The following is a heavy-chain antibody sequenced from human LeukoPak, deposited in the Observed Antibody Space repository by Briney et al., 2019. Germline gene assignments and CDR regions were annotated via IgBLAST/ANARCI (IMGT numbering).Heavy chain of an antibody. Sequence: GASVKVSCKASGYTFTGYYMHWVRQVPGQGLEWMGWINPNSGGTNYAQKFQGRVTMTRDTSISTAYMELSRLRSDDTAVYYCARDHHLRCGGDCLRPRDAFDIWGQGTMVTVSS. CDR2: INPNSGGT. V-gene: IGHV1-2*02. CDR1: GYTFTGYY. J-gene: IGHJ3*02. D-gene: IGHD2-21*01. CDR3: ARDHHLRCGGDCLRPRDAFDI.